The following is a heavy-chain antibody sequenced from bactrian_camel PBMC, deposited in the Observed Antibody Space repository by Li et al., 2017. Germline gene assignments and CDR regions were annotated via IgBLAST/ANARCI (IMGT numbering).Heavy chain of an antibody. CDR2: IDSAGST. D-gene: IGHD7*01. V-gene: IGHV3S53*01. J-gene: IGHJ6*01. CDR1: GVTVGC. Sequence: VQLVESGGGSVQAGGSLRLSCAVTGVTVGCMGWYRQAPVKEREGVAHIDSAGSTTYADSVKSRFTISKDNAKTTMTLQMNSLKPEDTAMYYCARRWAPTTWCRGPTLNRGDFGYWGQGTQVTVS. CDR3: ARRWAPTTWCRGPTLNRGDFGY.